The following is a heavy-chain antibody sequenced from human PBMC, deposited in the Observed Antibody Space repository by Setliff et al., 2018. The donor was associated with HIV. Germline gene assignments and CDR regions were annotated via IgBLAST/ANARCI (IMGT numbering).Heavy chain of an antibody. CDR3: ARVSKTYWYSIPRDYYHHMDV. V-gene: IGHV4-39*01. CDR2: IYYSGST. D-gene: IGHD2-8*02. CDR1: GDSISSSSYY. J-gene: IGHJ6*03. Sequence: SETLSLTCSVSGDSISSSSYYWGWIRQPPGKGLEWIGSIYYSGSTYYNPSLNSRVTISVDASKNQFSLKLSSVTAADTAVYYCARVSKTYWYSIPRDYYHHMDVWGKGTTVTVSS.